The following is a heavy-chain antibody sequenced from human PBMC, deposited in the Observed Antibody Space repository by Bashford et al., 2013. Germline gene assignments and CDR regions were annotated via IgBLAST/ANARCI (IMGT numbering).Heavy chain of an antibody. CDR2: INAGNGNT. CDR1: GYTFTSYA. Sequence: ASVKVSCKASGYTFTSYAMHWVRQAPGQRLEWMGWINAGNGNTKYSQKFQGRVTITRDTSASTAYMELSSLRSEDTAVYYCARASGYCSSTSCYNYYYYYGMDVWGQGTTVTVSS. D-gene: IGHD2-2*02. J-gene: IGHJ6*02. CDR3: ARASGYCSSTSCYNYYYYYGMDV. V-gene: IGHV1-3*01.